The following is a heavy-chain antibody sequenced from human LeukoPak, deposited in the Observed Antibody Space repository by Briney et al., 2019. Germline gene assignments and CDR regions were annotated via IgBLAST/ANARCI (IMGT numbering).Heavy chain of an antibody. CDR3: ASPLAVAGTLPEDS. D-gene: IGHD6-19*01. Sequence: SETLSLTCTVSGGSISSSSYYWGWIRQPPGKGLEWIGSIYYSGSTYYNPSLKSRVTISVDTSKNQFSLKLSSVTAADTAVYYCASPLAVAGTLPEDSWGQGTLVTASS. J-gene: IGHJ4*02. CDR2: IYYSGST. CDR1: GGSISSSSYY. V-gene: IGHV4-39*01.